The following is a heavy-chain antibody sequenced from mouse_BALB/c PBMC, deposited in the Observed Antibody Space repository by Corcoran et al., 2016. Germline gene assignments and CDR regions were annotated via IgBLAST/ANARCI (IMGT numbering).Heavy chain of an antibody. Sequence: LEKTGASVKISCKASGYSFTGYYMHWVKQSHGKSLEWIGYISCYNGATSYNQKFKGKATFTVDTSSSTAYMQFNSLTSEDSAVYYCARGGDYGKSLEFAYWGQGTLVTVSA. V-gene: IGHV1S34*01. CDR3: ARGGDYGKSLEFAY. D-gene: IGHD2-1*01. CDR1: GYSFTGYY. J-gene: IGHJ3*01. CDR2: ISCYNGAT.